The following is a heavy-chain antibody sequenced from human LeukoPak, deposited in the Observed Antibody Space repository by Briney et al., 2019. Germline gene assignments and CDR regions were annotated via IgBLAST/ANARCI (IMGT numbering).Heavy chain of an antibody. CDR2: INPDGSEK. J-gene: IGHJ4*02. CDR1: RFTFNKYY. D-gene: IGHD2-2*01. Sequence: GGSLRLSCVASRFTFNKYYMSWVRQAPGKGLQWVANINPDGSEKYYVDSVKGRFTISRDNSKNTLYLQMNSLRAEDTAIYYCDCSSATCYAAGDYWGQGTLVTVSS. V-gene: IGHV3-7*01. CDR3: DCSSATCYAAGDY.